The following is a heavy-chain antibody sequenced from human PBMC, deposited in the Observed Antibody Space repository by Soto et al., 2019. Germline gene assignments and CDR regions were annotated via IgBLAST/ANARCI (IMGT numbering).Heavy chain of an antibody. CDR1: GYTFTGYY. CDR2: INPNSGGT. J-gene: IGHJ6*02. CDR3: ARGSGMGLYYYYGMDV. V-gene: IGHV1-2*04. Sequence: QVQLVQSGAEVKKPGASVKVSCKASGYTFTGYYMHWVRQAPGQGLEWMGWINPNSGGTNYAQKVQGWVTMTRDTSISTAYMELSRLRSDDTAVYYCARGSGMGLYYYYGMDVWGQGTTVTVSS.